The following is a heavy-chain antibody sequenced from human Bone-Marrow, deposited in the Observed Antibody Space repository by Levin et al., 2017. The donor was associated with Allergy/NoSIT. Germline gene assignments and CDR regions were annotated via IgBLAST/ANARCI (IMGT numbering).Heavy chain of an antibody. J-gene: IGHJ4*02. V-gene: IGHV4-59*01. CDR2: IFYSVST. CDR3: ARVGPATGGLDS. CDR1: DVSIRNYY. Sequence: PGGSLRLSCSVSDVSIRNYYWSWIRQPPGKGLEYIGDIFYSVSTNYNPSLKSRVTMSVDTSKNQFSLRLRSLTAADTAVYYCARVGPATGGLDSWGPGTLVIVSS. D-gene: IGHD2-2*01.